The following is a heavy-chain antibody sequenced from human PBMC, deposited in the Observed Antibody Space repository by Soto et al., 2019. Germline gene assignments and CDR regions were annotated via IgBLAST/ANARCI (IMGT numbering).Heavy chain of an antibody. J-gene: IGHJ3*02. CDR1: GGTFSSYA. CDR2: IIPIFGTA. Sequence: QVQLVQSGAEVKKPGSSVKVSCKASGGTFSSYAISWVRQAPGQGLEWMGGIIPIFGTANYALKIQGRVTITPDESTCTAYMELSSLGSEDTAVYYCARVKHIVVVTGIDAFDTGGEGTMVTFSS. D-gene: IGHD2-21*02. CDR3: ARVKHIVVVTGIDAFDT. V-gene: IGHV1-69*05.